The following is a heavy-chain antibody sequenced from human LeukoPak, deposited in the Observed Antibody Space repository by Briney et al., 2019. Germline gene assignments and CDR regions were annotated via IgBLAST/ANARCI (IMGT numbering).Heavy chain of an antibody. CDR3: ARDYDFWSGYYSPTRGYFGY. Sequence: GGSLRLSCAASGFTFSGSGMHWVRQAPGKGLEWVTFIRYDGSNKYYTDSVKGRFTISRDNSKNTLYLQMDSLRAEDTAVYYCARDYDFWSGYYSPTRGYFGYLGQGTLVTVSS. V-gene: IGHV3-30*02. D-gene: IGHD3-3*01. CDR1: GFTFSGSG. J-gene: IGHJ4*02. CDR2: IRYDGSNK.